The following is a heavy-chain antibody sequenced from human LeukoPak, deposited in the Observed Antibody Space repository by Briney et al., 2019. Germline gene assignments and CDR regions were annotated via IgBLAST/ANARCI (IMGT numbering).Heavy chain of an antibody. D-gene: IGHD2-2*01. CDR1: GGSISSSSYY. V-gene: IGHV4-61*01. CDR2: IHHSGST. Sequence: PSETLSLTCTVSGGSISSSSYYWTWIRQSPGKGLEWIGYIHHSGSTNYNPSLESRVTMSVDTSKNQFSLKLSSVTAADTAVYYCAREISSTSIRGFDYWGQGTLVTVSS. CDR3: AREISSTSIRGFDY. J-gene: IGHJ4*02.